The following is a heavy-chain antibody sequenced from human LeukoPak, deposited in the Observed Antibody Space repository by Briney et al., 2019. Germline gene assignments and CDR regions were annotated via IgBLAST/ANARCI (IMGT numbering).Heavy chain of an antibody. CDR3: AELGITMIGGV. Sequence: GGSLRLSCEASGFTFSSYSMNWVRQAPGKGLEWVSYISSSGSTIYYADSVKGRFTISRDNAKNSLYLQMNSLRAEDTAVYYCAELGITMIGGVWGKGTTVTISS. CDR1: GFTFSSYS. CDR2: ISSSGSTI. D-gene: IGHD3-10*02. J-gene: IGHJ6*04. V-gene: IGHV3-48*04.